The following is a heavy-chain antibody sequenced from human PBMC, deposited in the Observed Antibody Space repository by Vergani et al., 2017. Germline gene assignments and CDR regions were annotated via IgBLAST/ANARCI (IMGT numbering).Heavy chain of an antibody. CDR2: IYTSGST. V-gene: IGHV4-61*02. CDR1: GGSISSGSYY. D-gene: IGHD2-2*01. J-gene: IGHJ4*02. Sequence: QVQLQESGPGLVKPSQTLSLTCTVSGGSISSGSYYWSWIRQPAGKGLEWIGRIYTSGSTNYNPSLKSRVTMSVDTSKNQFSLKLSSVTAADTAVYYCARDKRGYCSSTSCYAPFAYWGQGTLVTVSS. CDR3: ARDKRGYCSSTSCYAPFAY.